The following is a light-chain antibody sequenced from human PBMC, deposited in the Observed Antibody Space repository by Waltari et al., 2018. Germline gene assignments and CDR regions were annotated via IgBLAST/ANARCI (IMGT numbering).Light chain of an antibody. J-gene: IGKJ4*01. CDR1: QSLLHSNGNTY. CDR2: LSY. V-gene: IGKV2-28*01. Sequence: DIMVTQSPLSLPVTPGEPASISCRSSQSLLHSNGNTYLEWYLQKPGQSPQLLIYLSYIRAPGVPDRFSGSGSGTDFTLKNSRVEAEDVGVYNCMQTLEAPLTFGGGTKVEIK. CDR3: MQTLEAPLT.